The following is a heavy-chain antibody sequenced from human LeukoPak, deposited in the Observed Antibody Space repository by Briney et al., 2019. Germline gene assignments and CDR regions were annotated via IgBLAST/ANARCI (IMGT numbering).Heavy chain of an antibody. Sequence: GESLKISCKGSGYSFTSYWIGWVRQMPGKGLEWMGIIYPGDSDTRYSPSFQGQVTISADKSISTAYLQWSSLKASDTAMYYCARHKYYDSSGYYWDPDFDYWGQGTLVTVSS. CDR2: IYPGDSDT. D-gene: IGHD3-22*01. V-gene: IGHV5-51*01. CDR1: GYSFTSYW. CDR3: ARHKYYDSSGYYWDPDFDY. J-gene: IGHJ4*02.